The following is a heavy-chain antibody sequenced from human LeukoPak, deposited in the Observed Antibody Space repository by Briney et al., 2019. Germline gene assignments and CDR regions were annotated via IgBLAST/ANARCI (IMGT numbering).Heavy chain of an antibody. Sequence: SVKVSCKASGGTFSSYAISWVRQAPGQGLEWMGGIIPIFGTANYAQKFQGRVTITADESTSTAYMELSSLRSEDTAVYYCARRRLIAARISDAFDIWGQGTMVTVSS. V-gene: IGHV1-69*13. J-gene: IGHJ3*02. CDR3: ARRRLIAARISDAFDI. CDR1: GGTFSSYA. CDR2: IIPIFGTA. D-gene: IGHD6-6*01.